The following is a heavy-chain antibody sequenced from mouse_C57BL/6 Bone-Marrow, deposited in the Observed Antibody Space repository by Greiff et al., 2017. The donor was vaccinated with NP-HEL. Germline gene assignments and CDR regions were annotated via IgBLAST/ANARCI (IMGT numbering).Heavy chain of an antibody. J-gene: IGHJ1*03. CDR1: GYTFTSYW. Sequence: VQLQQSGAELVKPGASVKLSCKASGYTFTSYWMQWVKQRPGQGLEWIGEIDPSDRYTNYNQKFKGKATLTVDTSSSTADMQLSSLTSDDAAVYYCARDYDHWYFDVWCTGTTVTVSS. CDR3: ARDYDHWYFDV. V-gene: IGHV1-50*01. D-gene: IGHD2-4*01. CDR2: IDPSDRYT.